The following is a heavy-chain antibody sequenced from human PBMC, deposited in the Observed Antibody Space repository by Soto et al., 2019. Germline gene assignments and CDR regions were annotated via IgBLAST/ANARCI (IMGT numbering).Heavy chain of an antibody. D-gene: IGHD1-1*01. Sequence: SETLSLTCTVSGASISGYYWSWVRKSAGKGLEWIGRIYATGTTDYNPSLKSRVMMSVDTSKKQFSLRLRSVTAADTAVYYCVRDGTKTLRDWFDPWGQGISVTVSS. J-gene: IGHJ5*02. CDR3: VRDGTKTLRDWFDP. CDR2: IYATGTT. CDR1: GASISGYY. V-gene: IGHV4-4*07.